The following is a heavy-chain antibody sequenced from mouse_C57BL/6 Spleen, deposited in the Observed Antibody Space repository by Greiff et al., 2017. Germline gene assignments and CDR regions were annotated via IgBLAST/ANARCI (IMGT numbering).Heavy chain of an antibody. CDR1: GYTFTSYW. V-gene: IGHV1-64*01. D-gene: IGHD1-1*01. J-gene: IGHJ3*01. CDR3: ATLEGYYYGSSYGAY. CDR2: IHPNSGST. Sequence: VQLQQPGAELVKPGASVKLSCKASGYTFTSYWMHWVKQRPGQGLEWIGMIHPNSGSTNYNEKFKSKATLTVDKSSSTAYMQLSSLTSEDSAVYYCATLEGYYYGSSYGAYWGQGTLVTVSA.